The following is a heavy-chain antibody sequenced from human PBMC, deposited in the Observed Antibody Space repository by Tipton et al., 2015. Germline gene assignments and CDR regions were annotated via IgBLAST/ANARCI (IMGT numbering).Heavy chain of an antibody. Sequence: QLVQSGAEVKKPGASVKVSCQASGYTFIGYYIHWIRQAPGQGPEWMGWINPKSGGTNSAQSFQGRVTMTSDTSKNIVYMEMTRLRFDDTAVYYCARDPLSAYHGLERGKAWFDPWGQGTLVTVSS. J-gene: IGHJ5*02. V-gene: IGHV1-2*02. CDR1: GYTFIGYY. CDR2: INPKSGGT. D-gene: IGHD3-10*01. CDR3: ARDPLSAYHGLERGKAWFDP.